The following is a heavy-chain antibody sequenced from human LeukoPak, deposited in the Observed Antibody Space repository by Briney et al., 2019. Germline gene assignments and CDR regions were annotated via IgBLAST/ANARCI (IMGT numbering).Heavy chain of an antibody. CDR1: GYTFTSYD. D-gene: IGHD3-3*01. CDR3: ARDREGDFWSGYQPYYFDY. CDR2: IIPIFGTA. V-gene: IGHV1-69*13. Sequence: ASVKVSCKASGYTFTSYDINWVRQAPGQGLEWMGGIIPIFGTANYAQKFQGRVTITADESTSTAYMELSSLRSEDTAVYYCARDREGDFWSGYQPYYFDYWGQGTLVTVSS. J-gene: IGHJ4*02.